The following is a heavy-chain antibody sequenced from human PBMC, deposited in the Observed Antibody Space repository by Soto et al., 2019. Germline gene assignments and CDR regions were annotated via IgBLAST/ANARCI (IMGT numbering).Heavy chain of an antibody. V-gene: IGHV3-30-3*01. Sequence: QLVESGGRXXXPGRSLRLSCAASEFTFTSYAMHWVRQAPGRGLEWVALISFDGTSEYYADSVKGRFIISRDNSKTMVYLQMNSLRPDDTAIYYCARPIPRWSYHYGMDVWGQGTTVTVSS. D-gene: IGHD2-15*01. CDR3: ARPIPRWSYHYGMDV. CDR1: EFTFTSYA. CDR2: ISFDGTSE. J-gene: IGHJ6*02.